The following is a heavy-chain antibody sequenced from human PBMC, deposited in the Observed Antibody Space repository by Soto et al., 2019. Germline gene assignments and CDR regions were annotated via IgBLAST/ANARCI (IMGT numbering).Heavy chain of an antibody. CDR1: GYSFTSYW. D-gene: IGHD3-9*01. J-gene: IGHJ4*02. CDR3: ARRGRYYDILTGYYLGRNYYFDY. Sequence: GESLKISCKGSGYSFTSYWIGWVRQMPGKGLEWMGIIYPGDSDTRYGPSFQGQVTISADKSISTAYLQWSSLKASDTAMYYCARRGRYYDILTGYYLGRNYYFDYWGQGTLVTVSS. CDR2: IYPGDSDT. V-gene: IGHV5-51*01.